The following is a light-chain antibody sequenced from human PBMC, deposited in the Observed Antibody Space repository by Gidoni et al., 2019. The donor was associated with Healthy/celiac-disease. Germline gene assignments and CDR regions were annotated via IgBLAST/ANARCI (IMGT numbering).Light chain of an antibody. Sequence: QSVLTQPPSVSAAPRQRVTISCSGSSSNIGNNAVNWYHQLPGKAPKLLIYYDDLLPSGVSDRFSGSKSGTSASLAISGLQSEDEADYYCAAWDDSLNVWVFGGGTKLTVL. CDR2: YDD. V-gene: IGLV1-36*01. CDR3: AAWDDSLNVWV. CDR1: SSNIGNNA. J-gene: IGLJ3*02.